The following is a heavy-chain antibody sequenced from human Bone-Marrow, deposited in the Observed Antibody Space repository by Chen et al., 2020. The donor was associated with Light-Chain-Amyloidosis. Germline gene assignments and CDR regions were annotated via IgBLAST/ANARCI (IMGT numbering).Heavy chain of an antibody. V-gene: IGHV4-39*07. CDR2: IFYGDIT. Sequence: QLQLQESGPGLVEPSETLSLTCTVSGAPISSSSYYWGWIRQSPGKGLEWIGGIFYGDITYYSPSVKSRVSVTAGPSKNQVSLELTALTAGDTVIYGCVGGPSDVKWGVVIRAEAFDIWGQGTTVTVSS. J-gene: IGHJ3*02. CDR3: VGGPSDVKWGVVIRAEAFDI. CDR1: GAPISSSSYY. D-gene: IGHD2-21*01.